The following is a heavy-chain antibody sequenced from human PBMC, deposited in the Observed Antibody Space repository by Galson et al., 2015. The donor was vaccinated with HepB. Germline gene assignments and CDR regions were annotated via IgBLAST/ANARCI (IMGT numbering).Heavy chain of an antibody. CDR1: GFTLSSID. D-gene: IGHD1-1*01. CDR3: MGWAWQLEREFDY. V-gene: IGHV3-64D*06. Sequence: SLRLSCAASGFTLSSIDMHWVRQAPGKGLEYVAVISSNGGSTHYAESVKGRLTISRDNSKNMLYFQMNSLRDEDTAVYYCMGWAWQLEREFDYWGQGIPVTFSS. CDR2: ISSNGGST. J-gene: IGHJ4*02.